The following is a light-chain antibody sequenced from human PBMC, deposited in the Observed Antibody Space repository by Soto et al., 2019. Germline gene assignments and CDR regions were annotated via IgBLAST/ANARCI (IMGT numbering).Light chain of an antibody. Sequence: AEVNQEPSLNVSHVGTVPLTCGSSTGAVTSGHYPYWFQQKPGQAPRTLIYDTSNKHSWTPARFSGSLLGGKAALTLSGAQPEDEAEYYCLLSYSGARPYVFGTGTKVTVL. V-gene: IGLV7-46*01. CDR3: LLSYSGARPYV. CDR1: TGAVTSGHY. J-gene: IGLJ1*01. CDR2: DTS.